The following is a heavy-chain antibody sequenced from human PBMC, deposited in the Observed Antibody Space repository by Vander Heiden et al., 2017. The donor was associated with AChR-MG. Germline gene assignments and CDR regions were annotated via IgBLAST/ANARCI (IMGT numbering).Heavy chain of an antibody. CDR3: ARAERGRTCSFCGFDI. CDR1: GYTFTDFD. V-gene: IGHV1-8*02. J-gene: IGHJ3*02. D-gene: IGHD1-26*01. Sequence: QAQLVQSGSEVRKPGASARVSCRASGYTFTDFDINWVRQAPGQGLEWMGWTNPSSGNAAFAERFQGRVTSSSRSSTGTAYLELTTLTSGDTALYFCARAERGRTCSFCGFDIWGQGTMVTVS. CDR2: TNPSSGNA.